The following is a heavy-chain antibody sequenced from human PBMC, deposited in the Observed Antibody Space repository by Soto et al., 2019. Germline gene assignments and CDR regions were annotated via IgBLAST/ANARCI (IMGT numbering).Heavy chain of an antibody. Sequence: EVQLVESGGGLVQPGGSLRLSCAASGLTFSSYWMHWVRQAPGKGLVWVSRISTDGSVTTYADSVKGRFTISRDNAKNTLYLQMNRLRTEDTAVYYCPRAPYSSGWWGFDYWGQGTPVTVSS. CDR3: PRAPYSSGWWGFDY. D-gene: IGHD6-19*01. J-gene: IGHJ4*02. CDR2: ISTDGSVT. CDR1: GLTFSSYW. V-gene: IGHV3-74*01.